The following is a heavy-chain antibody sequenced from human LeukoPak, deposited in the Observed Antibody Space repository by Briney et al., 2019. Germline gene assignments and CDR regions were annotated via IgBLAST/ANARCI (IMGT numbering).Heavy chain of an antibody. CDR1: GFTVSTNY. CDR2: IYSGGTT. J-gene: IGHJ4*02. CDR3: ARYDYGRSGFDY. D-gene: IGHD5-12*01. V-gene: IGHV3-66*01. Sequence: GGSLRLSCAASGFTVSTNYMSWVRQALGKGLEWVSVIYSGGTTYYADSVKGRFSISRDNSKNTLDLQMNSLRAEDTAVYYCARYDYGRSGFDYWGQGTLVTVSS.